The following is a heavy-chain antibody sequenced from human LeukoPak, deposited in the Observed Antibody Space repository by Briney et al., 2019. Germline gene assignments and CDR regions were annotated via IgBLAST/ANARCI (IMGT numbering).Heavy chain of an antibody. Sequence: GESLRLSCAASGFTFSGYAMNWVRQAPGKGLEWVGRIASKTDGGTTDYAAPVKGRFTISRDDSKNTLFLQMNSLKTEDTAVYYCTTGIRGDCGQGTLVTVSS. CDR3: TTGIRGD. CDR1: GFTFSGYA. J-gene: IGHJ4*02. CDR2: IASKTDGGTT. V-gene: IGHV3-15*04.